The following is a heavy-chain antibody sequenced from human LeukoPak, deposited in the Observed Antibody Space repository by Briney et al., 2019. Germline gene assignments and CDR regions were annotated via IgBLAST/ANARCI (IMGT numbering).Heavy chain of an antibody. CDR2: ISSGSDAI. J-gene: IGHJ4*02. CDR3: ARAMRSGYDY. CDR1: EFTFSTYG. V-gene: IGHV3-48*02. Sequence: GGSLRLSCAASEFTFSTYGMNWVRQAPGKGLEWVSYISSGSDAIYYADSVRGRLTISRDNAKNSLYLQMNSLRDEDTAVYYCARAMRSGYDYWGQGTLVTVSS. D-gene: IGHD5-12*01.